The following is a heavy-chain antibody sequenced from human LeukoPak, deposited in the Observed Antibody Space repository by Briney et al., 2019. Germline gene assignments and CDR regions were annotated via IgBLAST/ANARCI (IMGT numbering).Heavy chain of an antibody. J-gene: IGHJ6*02. CDR1: GFTFSSYG. V-gene: IGHV3-30*02. D-gene: IGHD3-10*01. CDR2: IRYDGSNK. Sequence: GGSLRLSCAASGFTFSSYGMHWVRQAPGKGLEWVAFIRYDGSNKYYADSVKGRFTISRDNAKNSLYLQMDSLRAEDTALYYCAKDTRGYGSGSYGGMDVWGQGTTVTVSS. CDR3: AKDTRGYGSGSYGGMDV.